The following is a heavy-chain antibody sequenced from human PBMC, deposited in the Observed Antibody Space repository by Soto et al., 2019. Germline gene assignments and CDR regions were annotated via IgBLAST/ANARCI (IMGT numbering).Heavy chain of an antibody. CDR3: ARDSGGSQPGDY. V-gene: IGHV3-30-3*01. CDR2: ISHDGANK. CDR1: GFTFSVYS. Sequence: QVQLVESGGGVAQPGRSLRLSCAASGFTFSVYSMHWVRQAPGKGLEWVSVISHDGANKYYADSVKGRFTISRDDSKNTLYLQMNSLRAEDTAAYYCARDSGGSQPGDYWGQGTLVTVSS. D-gene: IGHD6-19*01. J-gene: IGHJ4*02.